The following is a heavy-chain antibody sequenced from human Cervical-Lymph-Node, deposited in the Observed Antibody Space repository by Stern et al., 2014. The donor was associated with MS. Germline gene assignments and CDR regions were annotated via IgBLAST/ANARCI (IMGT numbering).Heavy chain of an antibody. CDR2: IYNSGST. D-gene: IGHD6-13*01. CDR1: GGSISSYY. J-gene: IGHJ5*02. CDR3: ARDREDSSSWRWFDP. V-gene: IGHV4-59*01. Sequence: QLQLQESGPGLVKPSETLSLTCTVSGGSISSYYWSWIRQPPGKGLEWIGYIYNSGSTNYNPSLKRRVTISVDTSKNQFSLKLSSVTAADTAVYYCARDREDSSSWRWFDPWGQGTLVTVSS.